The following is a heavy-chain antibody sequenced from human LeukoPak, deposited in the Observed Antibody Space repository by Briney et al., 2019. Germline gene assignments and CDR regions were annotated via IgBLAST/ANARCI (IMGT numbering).Heavy chain of an antibody. CDR2: IGISSGNT. CDR1: GFPFSDYS. D-gene: IGHD1-1*01. CDR3: ARDHNYAFDN. J-gene: IGHJ4*02. Sequence: GGSLRLSCTASGFPFSDYSMNWVRQAPGKGLEWISYIGISSGNTKYADSVKGRFTISADNAKNSLYLQMNNLRVEDTAVYYCARDHNYAFDNWGQGTLVSVSS. V-gene: IGHV3-48*04.